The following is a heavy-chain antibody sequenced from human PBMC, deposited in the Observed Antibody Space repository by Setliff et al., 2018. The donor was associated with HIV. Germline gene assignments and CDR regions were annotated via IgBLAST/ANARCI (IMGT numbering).Heavy chain of an antibody. CDR1: GFTFSNFW. J-gene: IGHJ6*03. CDR3: ARDGYSSSWYVDSYYMDV. D-gene: IGHD6-13*01. V-gene: IGHV3-7*01. Sequence: GGSLRLSCAASGFTFSNFWMDWVRQAPGKGLEWVATIKKDGSEIYYVDSVKGRFTISRDNAKNSLYLQMNSLRAEDTAVYYCARDGYSSSWYVDSYYMDVWGKGNTVTVSS. CDR2: IKKDGSEI.